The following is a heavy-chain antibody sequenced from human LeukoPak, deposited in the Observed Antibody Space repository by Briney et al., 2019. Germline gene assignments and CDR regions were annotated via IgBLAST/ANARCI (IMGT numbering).Heavy chain of an antibody. CDR2: ISSDISNK. D-gene: IGHD5-24*01. J-gene: IGHJ4*02. CDR3: AKRRDGYFDY. Sequence: GGSLRLSCAASGFTFSSYGMHWVRQAPGKGLDWVAVISSDISNKYYADSVKGRFTISRDNSKNTLYLQMNSLRAEDTAVYYCAKRRDGYFDYWGQGTLVTVSS. V-gene: IGHV3-30*18. CDR1: GFTFSSYG.